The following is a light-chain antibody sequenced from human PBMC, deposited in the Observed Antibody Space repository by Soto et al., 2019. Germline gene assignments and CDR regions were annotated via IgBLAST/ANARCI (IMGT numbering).Light chain of an antibody. CDR1: SSDVGAYNY. J-gene: IGLJ2*01. V-gene: IGLV2-14*03. Sequence: QSVLTQPASVSGSPGESITISCTGTSSDVGAYNYVSWYQQHPGKAPKLMIYDVSNRPSGVSNRFSGSKSGNTASLTISGLQAEDEADYYFSSYTSTNSLFGGGTKLTVL. CDR3: SSYTSTNSL. CDR2: DVS.